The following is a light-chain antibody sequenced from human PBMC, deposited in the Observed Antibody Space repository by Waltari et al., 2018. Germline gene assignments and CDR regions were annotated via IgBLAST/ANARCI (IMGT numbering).Light chain of an antibody. Sequence: DFQITQSPSSLSASVGDRVTITCRASQYISTYLNWYQQRPGKAPNLLIYAASTLRSGVPSRFSGSGSGTDFTLTISSLQPEDFATYFCQQSYNTPRTFGQGTKV. CDR3: QQSYNTPRT. CDR2: AAS. J-gene: IGKJ1*01. V-gene: IGKV1-39*01. CDR1: QYISTY.